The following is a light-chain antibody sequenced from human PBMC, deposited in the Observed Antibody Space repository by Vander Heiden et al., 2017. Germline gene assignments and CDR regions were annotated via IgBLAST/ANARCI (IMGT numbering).Light chain of an antibody. Sequence: DIQLTQSPSFLSASVVDRVTITCLASQGISSSLTWYQQKPEKAPRLLIYAASTLQSGVPSRFSGSGSRKEFTLTISSLQPEDFATYYCQHLNGYPLSFGGGTKVEIK. CDR3: QHLNGYPLS. CDR2: AAS. CDR1: QGISSS. J-gene: IGKJ4*01. V-gene: IGKV1-9*01.